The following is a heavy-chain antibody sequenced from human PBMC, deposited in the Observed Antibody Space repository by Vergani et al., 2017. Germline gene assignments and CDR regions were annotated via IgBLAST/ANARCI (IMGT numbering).Heavy chain of an antibody. CDR3: AKDSKEQRYYHGSGNYYNFDY. Sequence: QVQLVESGGGVVQPGGSLRLSCVASGFTFSSYGMHWVRQAPGKGLEWVAFIRYDESNKYYTDSVKGRFTISRDKSKNTLYLQMNSLRAEDTAVYYCAKDSKEQRYYHGSGNYYNFDYWGPGSLVTVSS. V-gene: IGHV3-30*02. CDR1: GFTFSSYG. D-gene: IGHD3-10*01. J-gene: IGHJ4*02. CDR2: IRYDESNK.